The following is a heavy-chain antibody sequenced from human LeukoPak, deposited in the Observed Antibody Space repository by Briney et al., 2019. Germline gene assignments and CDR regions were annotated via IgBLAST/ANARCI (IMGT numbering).Heavy chain of an antibody. J-gene: IGHJ3*02. V-gene: IGHV5-51*01. Sequence: GAALEISYEGSGYSFSSYWIGGGRPMPGKGQEWMGIIYSGDSDTRYSPSFQGQVTISADKSISTAYLQWSSLKASDTAMYYCASPIAYCGGDCYFLDAFDIWGQGTMVTVSS. CDR2: IYSGDSDT. CDR1: GYSFSSYW. CDR3: ASPIAYCGGDCYFLDAFDI. D-gene: IGHD2-21*02.